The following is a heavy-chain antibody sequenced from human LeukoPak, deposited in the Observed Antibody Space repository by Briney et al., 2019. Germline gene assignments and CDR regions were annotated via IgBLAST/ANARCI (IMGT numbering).Heavy chain of an antibody. CDR1: GGSISSYY. D-gene: IGHD4-23*01. CDR3: ARAWSVGGSPYGGNSGAFDY. J-gene: IGHJ4*02. V-gene: IGHV4-4*07. CDR2: IYTSGST. Sequence: PSETLSLTCTVSGGSISSYYWSWIRQPAGKGLEWIGRIYTSGSTNYNPSLKSRVTMSVDTSKNQFSLKLSSVTAADTAVYYCARAWSVGGSPYGGNSGAFDYWGQGTLVTVSS.